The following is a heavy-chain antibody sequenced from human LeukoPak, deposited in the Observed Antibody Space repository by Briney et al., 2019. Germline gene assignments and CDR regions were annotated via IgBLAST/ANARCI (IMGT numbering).Heavy chain of an antibody. Sequence: GGSLRLACAASGFTFSIYAMSWVRQAPGKGLEWVSSVNANFSAYSADSVKGRFTISRDNSKNTLYLQMNSLRAKDTAVYYCAKDPILRCSGGSCYSYFDYWGQGTLVTVSS. J-gene: IGHJ4*02. V-gene: IGHV3-23*01. CDR3: AKDPILRCSGGSCYSYFDY. D-gene: IGHD2-15*01. CDR1: GFTFSIYA. CDR2: VNANFSA.